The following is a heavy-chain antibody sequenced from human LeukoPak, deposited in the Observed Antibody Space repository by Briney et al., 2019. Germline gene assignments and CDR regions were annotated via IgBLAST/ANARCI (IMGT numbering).Heavy chain of an antibody. V-gene: IGHV4-39*07. Sequence: SETRSLTCPVYGGSISSSSYDWVWIRQPPGKGLEWIGSIDYSGSTNYNPSLKSRVTIAVDTSKHQFSLKLSSVTAADTAVYCCARDDTGYYYDSTGYDYWGKETRVPVFS. J-gene: IGHJ4*02. CDR2: IDYSGST. CDR1: GGSISSSSYD. CDR3: ARDDTGYYYDSTGYDY. D-gene: IGHD3-22*01.